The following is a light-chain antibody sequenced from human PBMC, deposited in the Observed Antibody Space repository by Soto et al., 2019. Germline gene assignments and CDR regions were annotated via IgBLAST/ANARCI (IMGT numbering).Light chain of an antibody. V-gene: IGKV3-15*01. CDR1: QSVSSN. Sequence: EIVMTQSPATLSVSPGERATLSCRASQSVSSNLAWYQQKPGRAPRLLIYGASTRVTGVPYRFSGSGSGTEFTLTISSLQSEDFAVYYCQQYNNWPPWAFGQGTKVEIK. CDR3: QQYNNWPPWA. J-gene: IGKJ1*01. CDR2: GAS.